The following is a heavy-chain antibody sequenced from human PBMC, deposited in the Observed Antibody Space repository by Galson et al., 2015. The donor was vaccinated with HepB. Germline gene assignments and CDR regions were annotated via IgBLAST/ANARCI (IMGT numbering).Heavy chain of an antibody. Sequence: SLRLSCAASGFTFSSYGMHWVRQAPGKGLEWVAVISYDGSNKYYADSVKGRFTISRDNSKNTLYLQMNSLRAEDTAVYYCAKVLIAVAVYDAFDIWGQGTMVTVSS. CDR1: GFTFSSYG. V-gene: IGHV3-30*18. CDR3: AKVLIAVAVYDAFDI. D-gene: IGHD6-19*01. J-gene: IGHJ3*02. CDR2: ISYDGSNK.